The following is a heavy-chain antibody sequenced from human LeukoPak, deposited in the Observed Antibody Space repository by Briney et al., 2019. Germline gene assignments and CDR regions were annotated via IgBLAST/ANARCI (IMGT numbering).Heavy chain of an antibody. CDR3: ARRGYDSSGYEAFDI. Sequence: GGSLRLSCAASGFTFSSYWMNWVRQAPGRGLEWVSSISSTSSIIKYADSVRGRSTISRDNTKNSLYLQLDSLRAEDTAVYYCARRGYDSSGYEAFDIWGLGTMVTVSS. CDR2: ISSTSSII. J-gene: IGHJ3*02. V-gene: IGHV3-21*01. CDR1: GFTFSSYW. D-gene: IGHD3-22*01.